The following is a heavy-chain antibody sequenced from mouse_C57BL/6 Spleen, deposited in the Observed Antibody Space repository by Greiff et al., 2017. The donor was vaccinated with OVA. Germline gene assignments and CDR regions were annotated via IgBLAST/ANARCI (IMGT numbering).Heavy chain of an antibody. CDR2: IWSGGST. V-gene: IGHV2-2*01. D-gene: IGHD1-1*01. J-gene: IGHJ4*01. CDR3: ARKGDGSSYGAMDY. CDR1: GFSLTSYG. Sequence: QVQLQQSGPGLVQPSQSLSITCTVSGFSLTSYGVHWVRQSPGQGLEWLGVIWSGGSTDYKAAFISRLSISKDNSKSQVFFKMNSLQADDTAIYYCARKGDGSSYGAMDYWGQGTSVTVSS.